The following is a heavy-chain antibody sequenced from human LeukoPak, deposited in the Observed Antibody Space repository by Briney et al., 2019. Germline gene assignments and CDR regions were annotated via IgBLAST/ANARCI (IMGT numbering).Heavy chain of an antibody. J-gene: IGHJ4*02. D-gene: IGHD3-22*01. CDR1: GGTFSSYA. V-gene: IGHV1-69*13. CDR3: AREDSSGYYCAY. CDR2: IIPIFGTA. Sequence: SVKVSCKASGGTFSSYAISWVRQAPGQGLERMGGIIPIFGTANYAQKFQGRVTITADESASTAYMELSSLRSEDTAVYYCAREDSSGYYCAYWGQGTLVTVSS.